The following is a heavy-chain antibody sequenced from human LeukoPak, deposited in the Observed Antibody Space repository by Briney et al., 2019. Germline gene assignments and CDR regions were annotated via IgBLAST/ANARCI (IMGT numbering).Heavy chain of an antibody. D-gene: IGHD3-22*01. CDR1: GFTVSSNY. Sequence: GGSLRLSCAASGFTVSSNYMSWVRQAPGKGLEWVSVIYSGGSTYYADSVKGRFTISRDNSKNTLYLQMNSLRAEDTAVYYCARGESPYYYDSSGYYYDYWGQGTLVTVSS. CDR3: ARGESPYYYDSSGYYYDY. CDR2: IYSGGST. J-gene: IGHJ4*02. V-gene: IGHV3-53*01.